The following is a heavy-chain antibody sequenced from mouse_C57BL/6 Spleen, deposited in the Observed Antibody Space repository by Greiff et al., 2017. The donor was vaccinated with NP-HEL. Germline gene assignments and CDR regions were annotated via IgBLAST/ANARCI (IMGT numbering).Heavy chain of an antibody. CDR2: IRSKSNNYAT. CDR1: GFSFNTYA. V-gene: IGHV10-1*01. Sequence: EVKVVESGGGLVQPKGSLKLSCAASGFSFNTYAMNWVRQAPGKGLEWVARIRSKSNNYATYYADSVKDRFTISRDDLESMLYLQMNNLKTEDTAMYYCVRRGTTVGYFDVWGTGTTVTVSS. CDR3: VRRGTTVGYFDV. J-gene: IGHJ1*03. D-gene: IGHD1-1*01.